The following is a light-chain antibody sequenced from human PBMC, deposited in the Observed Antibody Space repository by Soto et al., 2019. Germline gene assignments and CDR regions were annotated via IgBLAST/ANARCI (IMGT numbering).Light chain of an antibody. V-gene: IGLV2-8*01. CDR2: HVS. CDR3: SSYTNSSAVV. Sequence: QSVLTQPPSASGSPGQSVTISCTGAGTDVGQYNYVSWYQQHPGKAPKLLIHHVSRRPSGVPARFSGSKSGNTASLTVSGLQTEDEADYYCSSYTNSSAVVFGGGTKVTVL. J-gene: IGLJ2*01. CDR1: GTDVGQYNY.